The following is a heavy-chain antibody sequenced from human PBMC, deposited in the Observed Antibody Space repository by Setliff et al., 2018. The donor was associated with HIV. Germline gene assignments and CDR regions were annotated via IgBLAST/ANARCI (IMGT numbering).Heavy chain of an antibody. V-gene: IGHV3-9*01. J-gene: IGHJ6*03. CDR1: GLTFNNFA. D-gene: IGHD6-19*01. CDR2: ISWNSGIL. CDR3: VKDGSVAGRNYFYMDV. Sequence: GGSLRLSCEGSGLTFNNFAMHWVRQAPGKGLEWVSGISWNSGILGYADSAKGRFTISRDNVRNSLHLQMNSLTTEDTALYYCVKDGSVAGRNYFYMDVWGKGTTVTVSS.